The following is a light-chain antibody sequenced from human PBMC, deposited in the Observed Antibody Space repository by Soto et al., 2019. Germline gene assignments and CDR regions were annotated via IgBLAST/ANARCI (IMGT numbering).Light chain of an antibody. J-gene: IGLJ1*01. CDR2: DVS. CDR3: TSYTITSSYV. CDR1: SSDVGGYKY. Sequence: QSALTQPASVSGSPGQSITISCTGSSSDVGGYKYVSWYQQHPGKAPKLIIYDVSNRPSGISARFSGSKSGNTASLTISGLQAEDEADYYCTSYTITSSYVFGTGTKVTVL. V-gene: IGLV2-14*03.